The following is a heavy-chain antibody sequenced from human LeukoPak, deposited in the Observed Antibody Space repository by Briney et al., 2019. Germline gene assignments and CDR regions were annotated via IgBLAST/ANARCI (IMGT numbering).Heavy chain of an antibody. CDR1: GGSFSGYY. J-gene: IGHJ4*02. D-gene: IGHD3-10*01. Sequence: SETLSLTCAVYGGSFSGYYWSWVRQPPGKGLEWIGEINHSGSTNYNPSLKSRVTISVDTSKNQFSLKLSSVTAADTAVYYCARGRPDVLLWFVRGELLFDYWGQGTLVTVSS. CDR2: INHSGST. CDR3: ARGRPDVLLWFVRGELLFDY. V-gene: IGHV4-34*01.